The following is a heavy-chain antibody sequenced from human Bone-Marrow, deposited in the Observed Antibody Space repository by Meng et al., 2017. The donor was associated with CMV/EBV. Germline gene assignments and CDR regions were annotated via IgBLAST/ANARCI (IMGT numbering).Heavy chain of an antibody. CDR3: VRGMGDPGTRDAFDI. V-gene: IGHV1-18*01. D-gene: IGHD3-16*01. Sequence: ASVKVSCKASGYIFTSYSINWVRQAPGQGLEWMGWISTYNGNTNYAQKFQGRVTMTTDTSTTTAYVEVRSLRSDDTAIYYCVRGMGDPGTRDAFDIWGQGTMVTVSS. CDR1: GYIFTSYS. CDR2: ISTYNGNT. J-gene: IGHJ3*02.